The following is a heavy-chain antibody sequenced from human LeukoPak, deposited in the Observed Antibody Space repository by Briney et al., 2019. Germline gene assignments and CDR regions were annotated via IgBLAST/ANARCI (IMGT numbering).Heavy chain of an antibody. D-gene: IGHD6-13*01. CDR3: ARDWVSSSWPSDYYYYGMDV. CDR1: GFTFSRYS. Sequence: GGSLRLSCAASGFTFSRYSMNWVRQAPGKGLEWVSSISDDGKYIYYADSVKGRFSISRDNAKNSLYLQMNSLRAEDTAVYYCARDWVSSSWPSDYYYYGMDVWGQGTTVTVSS. J-gene: IGHJ6*02. CDR2: ISDDGKYI. V-gene: IGHV3-21*01.